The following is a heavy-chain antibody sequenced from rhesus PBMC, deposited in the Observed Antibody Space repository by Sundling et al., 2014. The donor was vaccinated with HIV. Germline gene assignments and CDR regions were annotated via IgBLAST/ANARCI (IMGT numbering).Heavy chain of an antibody. D-gene: IGHD2-39*01. Sequence: QVQLQESGPGLVKSSETLPLTCAVSGASISSNFWSWIRQAPGKGLEWIGRIYGHDGSTDYNPSLKSRVTISTDTSKKQFSLKLSSVTAADTAVYYCARDVSGYTFDYWGQGVLVTVSS. CDR1: GASISSNF. V-gene: IGHV4S2*01. J-gene: IGHJ4*01. CDR3: ARDVSGYTFDY. CDR2: IYGHDGST.